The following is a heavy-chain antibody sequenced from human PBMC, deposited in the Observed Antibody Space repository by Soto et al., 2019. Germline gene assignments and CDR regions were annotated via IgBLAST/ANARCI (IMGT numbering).Heavy chain of an antibody. CDR2: IIPIFGTA. J-gene: IGHJ6*02. V-gene: IGHV1-69*06. CDR1: GGTFSSYA. CDR3: ARAVPLRQHYYYYGMEV. D-gene: IGHD2-2*01. Sequence: QVQLVQSGAEVKKPGSSVKVSCKASGGTFSSYAISWVRQAPGQGLEWMGGIIPIFGTANYAQKFQGRVTITADKSTSTAYMELSSLRSEDTAVYYCARAVPLRQHYYYYGMEVWGQGTTVTVSS.